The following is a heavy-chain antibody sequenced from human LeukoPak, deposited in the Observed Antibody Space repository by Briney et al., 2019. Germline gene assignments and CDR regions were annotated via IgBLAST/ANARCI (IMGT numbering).Heavy chain of an antibody. CDR3: AKDPRRYSRTGGYFDY. J-gene: IGHJ4*02. CDR2: ITGSGDGT. D-gene: IGHD6-13*01. CDR1: GFTFSTYA. V-gene: IGHV3-23*01. Sequence: GGSLRLSCAASGFTFSTYAMTWVRQAPGKGLEWVSSITGSGDGTSAADSVTGRFSISRDNSKSTLYLQMSSLRPEDTAVYYCAKDPRRYSRTGGYFDYWGQGTLVTVSS.